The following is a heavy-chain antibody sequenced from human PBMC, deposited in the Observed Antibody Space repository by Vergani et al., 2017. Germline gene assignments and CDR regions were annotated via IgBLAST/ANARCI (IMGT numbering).Heavy chain of an antibody. CDR2: ISGSGSSK. CDR1: GFTFDNYA. Sequence: EVLLVESGGDLVQPGGSLRLSCEASGFTFDNYAMTWVRQAPGKGLQWVSGISGSGSSKFYEDSLKGRVTISRDNSKNTLFLEMNSLRAEDTAIYYCARKKYYDSKDYYQVEPFDYWGQGTLVTVSS. CDR3: ARKKYYDSKDYYQVEPFDY. J-gene: IGHJ4*02. D-gene: IGHD3-22*01. V-gene: IGHV3-23*04.